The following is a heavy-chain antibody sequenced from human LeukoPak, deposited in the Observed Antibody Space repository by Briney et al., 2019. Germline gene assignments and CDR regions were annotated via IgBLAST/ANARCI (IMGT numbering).Heavy chain of an antibody. J-gene: IGHJ3*02. D-gene: IGHD2-2*01. CDR3: ATEDSTLFHDAFDI. CDR1: GYTLTELS. CDR2: FDPEDGET. Sequence: ASVKVSCTVSGYTLTELSMHWVRQAPGKGLEWMGGFDPEDGETIYAQKFQGRVTMTEDTSTDTAYMELSSLRSEDTAVYYCATEDSTLFHDAFDIWGRGTMVTVSS. V-gene: IGHV1-24*01.